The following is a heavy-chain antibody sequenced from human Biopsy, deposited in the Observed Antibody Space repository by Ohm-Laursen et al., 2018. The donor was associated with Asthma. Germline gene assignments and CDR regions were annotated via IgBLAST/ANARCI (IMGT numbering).Heavy chain of an antibody. Sequence: GSLRLSCSASGFTFSDYHMSWIRQAPGKGLEWISYINGKSNSIEYADSVKGRFTIFRDNAKNSLYLQMNSLRAEDTAVYYCARDSYSSGLYDDFESWGQGTLVTVSS. V-gene: IGHV3-11*01. CDR3: ARDSYSSGLYDDFES. J-gene: IGHJ4*02. CDR1: GFTFSDYH. D-gene: IGHD6-19*01. CDR2: INGKSNSI.